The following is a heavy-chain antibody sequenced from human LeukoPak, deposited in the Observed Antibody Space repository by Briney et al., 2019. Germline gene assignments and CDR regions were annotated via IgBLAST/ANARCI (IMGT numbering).Heavy chain of an antibody. CDR2: MSPNRGNT. Sequence: ASVKVSCKAYGDTFTSYDIHWVRQATGQGLEWLGWMSPNRGNTGYAQKFQGRVTMTRDTSISTAYMELRSLRFEDTAVYFCARRRVGMDVWGQGTTVTVSS. CDR3: ARRRVGMDV. V-gene: IGHV1-8*01. CDR1: GDTFTSYD. J-gene: IGHJ6*02.